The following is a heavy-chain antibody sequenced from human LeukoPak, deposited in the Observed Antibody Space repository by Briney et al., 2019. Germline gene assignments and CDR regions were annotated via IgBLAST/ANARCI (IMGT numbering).Heavy chain of an antibody. CDR2: INAGNGNT. J-gene: IGHJ4*02. V-gene: IGHV1-3*01. CDR1: GYTFTSYA. D-gene: IGHD6-13*01. CDR3: ARDQIPGIAAAGTDATDY. Sequence: ASVKVSCKASGYTFTSYAMHWVRQAPGQRLEWMGWINAGNGNTKYSQKFQGRVTITRDTSASTAYMELSSLRSEDTAVYYCARDQIPGIAAAGTDATDYWGQGTLVTVSS.